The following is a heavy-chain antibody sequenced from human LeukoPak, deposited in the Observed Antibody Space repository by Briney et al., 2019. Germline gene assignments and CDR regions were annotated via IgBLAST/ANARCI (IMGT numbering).Heavy chain of an antibody. Sequence: GGSLRLSCAASGFTFSSYEMNWVRQAPGKRPEWVSYISSSGSTIYYADSVKGRFTISRDNAKNSLYLQMNSLRAEDTAVYYCARLPKYDILTANWFDPWGQGTLVTVSS. D-gene: IGHD3-9*01. CDR1: GFTFSSYE. J-gene: IGHJ5*02. CDR3: ARLPKYDILTANWFDP. CDR2: ISSSGSTI. V-gene: IGHV3-48*03.